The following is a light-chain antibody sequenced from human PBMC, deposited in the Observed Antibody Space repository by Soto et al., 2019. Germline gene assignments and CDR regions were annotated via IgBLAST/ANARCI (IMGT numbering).Light chain of an antibody. CDR2: GVS. J-gene: IGKJ1*01. CDR3: QHYNSWPCT. V-gene: IGKV3-15*01. CDR1: QIVASN. Sequence: SSATLSLCPGCGSSRSVRASQIVASNLAWYQQKPGQAPRLLIYGVSTRATGIPARFSGSGSGTEFTLSISSLESEDVAVYYCQHYNSWPCTFGRGTKVDIK.